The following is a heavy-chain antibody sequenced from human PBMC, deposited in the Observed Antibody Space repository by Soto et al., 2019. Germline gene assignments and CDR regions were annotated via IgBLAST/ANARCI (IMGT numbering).Heavy chain of an antibody. Sequence: SETLSLTCTVSGGSISSYYWTWIRQPPGTGLEWIGEINHSGSTNYNPSLKSRVTISVDTSKNQFSLKLTSLTAADTAVYYCARDKITGLFDYWGQGTLVTVSS. V-gene: IGHV4-34*01. D-gene: IGHD2-8*02. CDR3: ARDKITGLFDY. CDR2: INHSGST. J-gene: IGHJ4*02. CDR1: GGSISSYY.